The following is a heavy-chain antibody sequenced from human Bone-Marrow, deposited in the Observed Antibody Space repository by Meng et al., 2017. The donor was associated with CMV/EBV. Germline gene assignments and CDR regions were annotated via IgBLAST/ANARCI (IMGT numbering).Heavy chain of an antibody. J-gene: IGHJ4*02. CDR3: ATFNGWSFFFDY. D-gene: IGHD1-26*01. Sequence: GSLRLSCAASGFTFSTHAMSWVRQAPGKGLEWVSYISNSGSSTYYADSVKGRFTISRDNAQDSLYLQMDSLTVEDTAVYYCATFNGWSFFFDYWGQGALVTVSS. CDR2: ISNSGSST. V-gene: IGHV3-48*04. CDR1: GFTFSTHA.